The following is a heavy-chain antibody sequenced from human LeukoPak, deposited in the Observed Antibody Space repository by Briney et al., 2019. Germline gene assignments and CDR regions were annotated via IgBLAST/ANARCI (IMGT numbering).Heavy chain of an antibody. CDR2: ISDSGSKT. D-gene: IGHD6-6*01. Sequence: GGSLRLSCEASGFTFRNYAMTWVRQAPGKGLEWVSAISDSGSKTHYANSVKGRFTISRHSSKNTLYLEMSSLRAEDTAVYYCAKDGMGQLVRVYYFDYWGQGTLVTVSS. J-gene: IGHJ4*02. CDR1: GFTFRNYA. CDR3: AKDGMGQLVRVYYFDY. V-gene: IGHV3-23*01.